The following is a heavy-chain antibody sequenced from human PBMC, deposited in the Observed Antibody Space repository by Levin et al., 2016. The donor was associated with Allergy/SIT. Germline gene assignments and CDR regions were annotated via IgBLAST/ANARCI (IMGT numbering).Heavy chain of an antibody. D-gene: IGHD6-13*01. Sequence: GGSLRLSCVAYGFTFRSYAMSWVRQAPGKGLEWVSGISGSGGSTYYADSVKGRFTISRDNSKNTLYLQMNSLRAEDTAVYYCAKEGAAAEGSGWFDCWGQGTLVTVSS. J-gene: IGHJ4*02. CDR2: ISGSGGST. CDR1: GFTFRSYA. CDR3: AKEGAAAEGSGWFDC. V-gene: IGHV3-23*01.